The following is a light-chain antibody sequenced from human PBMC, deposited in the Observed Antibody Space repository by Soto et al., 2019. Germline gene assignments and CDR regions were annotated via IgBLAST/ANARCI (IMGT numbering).Light chain of an antibody. J-gene: IGKJ2*01. V-gene: IGKV3-20*01. CDR3: QQYGGSLPYT. CDR1: QSVSSSY. CDR2: GAS. Sequence: EIVLTQSPGTLSLSPGERATLSCRASQSVSSSYLAWYQQKPGQAPRLLIYGASSRATGIPDRFSGSGSGTDFTLTISRLEPEDFAVXYCQQYGGSLPYTFGQGTKLEIK.